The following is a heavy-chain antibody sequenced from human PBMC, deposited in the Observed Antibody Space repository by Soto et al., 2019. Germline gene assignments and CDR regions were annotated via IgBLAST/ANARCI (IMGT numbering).Heavy chain of an antibody. CDR3: ARGYDFWSGYRSYWYFDL. V-gene: IGHV3-21*01. J-gene: IGHJ2*01. CDR2: ISSSSSYI. D-gene: IGHD3-3*01. CDR1: GFTFRSYS. Sequence: GGSLGLACTASGFTFRSYSMSWVRQAPGKGLEWVSSISSSSSYIYYADSVKGRFTISRDNAKNSLYLQMNSLRAEDTAVYYCARGYDFWSGYRSYWYFDLWGRGTLVTVYS.